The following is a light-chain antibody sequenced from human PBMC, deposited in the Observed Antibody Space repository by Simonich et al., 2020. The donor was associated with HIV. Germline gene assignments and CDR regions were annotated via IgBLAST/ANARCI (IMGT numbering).Light chain of an antibody. CDR3: QQYNNWPPYT. CDR1: QSGSRN. Sequence: EIVMTQSPATLSVSPGERATLSGRASQSGSRNLAWYQQKPGQAPRLLIYGASTRATGIPARFSGSGAGTEFTLTISSMQSEDFAVYYCQQYNNWPPYTFGQGTKLEIK. V-gene: IGKV3-15*01. J-gene: IGKJ2*01. CDR2: GAS.